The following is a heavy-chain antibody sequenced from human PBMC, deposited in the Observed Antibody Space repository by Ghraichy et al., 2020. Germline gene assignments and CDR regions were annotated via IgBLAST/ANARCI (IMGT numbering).Heavy chain of an antibody. CDR1: GFNLNNYW. CDR3: AREYCSGGRCFFGTGGSHFDY. CDR2: INSGGSNM. V-gene: IGHV3-74*01. Sequence: GSLRLSCAASGFNLNNYWMHWVRQAPGEGLVWVSRINSGGSNMIYADSVKGRFTISRDNAKNTLYLQMNSLRAEDTAVYYCAREYCSGGRCFFGTGGSHFDYWGQGTLVTVSS. D-gene: IGHD2-15*01. J-gene: IGHJ4*02.